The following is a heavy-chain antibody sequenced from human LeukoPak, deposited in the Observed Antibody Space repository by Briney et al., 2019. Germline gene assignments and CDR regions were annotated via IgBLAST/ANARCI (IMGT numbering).Heavy chain of an antibody. Sequence: PGGSLRLSCAASGFTFSSYAMHWVRQAPGKGLEWVAVISYDGSNKYYADSVKGRFTISRDNSKNTLYLQMNSLRAEDTAVYYCAKGSGWEGFDYWGQGTLVTVSS. CDR3: AKGSGWEGFDY. J-gene: IGHJ4*02. V-gene: IGHV3-30*04. CDR1: GFTFSSYA. CDR2: ISYDGSNK. D-gene: IGHD6-19*01.